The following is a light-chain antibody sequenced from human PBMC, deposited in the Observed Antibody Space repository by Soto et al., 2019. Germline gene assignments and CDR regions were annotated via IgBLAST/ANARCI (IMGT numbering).Light chain of an antibody. CDR3: SAYTVSRTYL. V-gene: IGLV2-14*02. CDR2: EGS. Sequence: QSVLTQPASVSGSPGQSITISCTGTSSDVGSYNLVSWYQQHPGKAPKLMIYEGSKRPSGISYRFSGSKSGNTASLTISGLQGEDEADYYCSAYTVSRTYLFGTGTKVTLL. CDR1: SSDVGSYNL. J-gene: IGLJ1*01.